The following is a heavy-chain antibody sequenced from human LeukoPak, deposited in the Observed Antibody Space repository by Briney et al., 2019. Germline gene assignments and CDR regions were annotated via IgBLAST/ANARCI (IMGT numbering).Heavy chain of an antibody. J-gene: IGHJ6*02. V-gene: IGHV4-59*11. CDR2: VYYSGST. CDR3: ARDTTVRGVKDYYYYYGMDV. Sequence: PSETLSLTCTVSDGSLSGLYWSWVRQSPGKGLESIGFVYYSGSTNYNPSPKGRVTISLDTSKNQFSLKLSSVTAADTAVYYCARDTTVRGVKDYYYYYGMDVWGQGTTVTVSS. CDR1: DGSLSGLY. D-gene: IGHD3-10*01.